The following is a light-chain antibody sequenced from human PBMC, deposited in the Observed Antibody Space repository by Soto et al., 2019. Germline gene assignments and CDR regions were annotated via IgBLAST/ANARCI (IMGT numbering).Light chain of an antibody. J-gene: IGKJ1*01. V-gene: IGKV1-5*01. CDR2: EAS. Sequence: DIQMTQSPSSLSASVGDRVTITCRASQSISSWLAWYQQKPGKAPKLLIYEASILESGVPSRFSGSGSGTEFTLTISSLQPDDFATYYYKLSDAYYWTFGPGTKVEIK. CDR3: KLSDAYYWT. CDR1: QSISSW.